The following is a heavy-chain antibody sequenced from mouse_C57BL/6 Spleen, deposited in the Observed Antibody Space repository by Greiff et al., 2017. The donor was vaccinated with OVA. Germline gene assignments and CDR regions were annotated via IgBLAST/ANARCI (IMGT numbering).Heavy chain of an antibody. CDR1: GFTFSDYG. Sequence: EVMLVESGGGLVKPGGSLKLSCAASGFTFSDYGMHWVRQAPEKGLEWVAYISSGSSTIYYADTVKGRFTISRDNAKNTLFLQMTSLRSEDTAMCYCRGYGTVFSMDYWGQGTSVTVSS. J-gene: IGHJ4*01. CDR2: ISSGSSTI. CDR3: RGYGTVFSMDY. V-gene: IGHV5-17*01. D-gene: IGHD1-1*01.